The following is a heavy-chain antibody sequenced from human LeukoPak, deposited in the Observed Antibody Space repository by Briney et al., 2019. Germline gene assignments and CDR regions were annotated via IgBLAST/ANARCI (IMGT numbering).Heavy chain of an antibody. CDR1: GGSFSGYY. Sequence: SETLSLTCAVYGGSFSGYYWSWIRQPPGKGLEWIGEINHSGSTNYKPSLKSRVTISVDTSKNQSSLKLSSVTAADTAVYYCARGDYMTMVRGAPRYYYGMDVWGQGTTVTVSS. CDR3: ARGDYMTMVRGAPRYYYGMDV. J-gene: IGHJ6*02. CDR2: INHSGST. V-gene: IGHV4-34*01. D-gene: IGHD3-10*01.